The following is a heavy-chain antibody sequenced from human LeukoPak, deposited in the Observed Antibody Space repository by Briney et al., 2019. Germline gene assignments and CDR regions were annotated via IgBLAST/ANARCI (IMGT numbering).Heavy chain of an antibody. J-gene: IGHJ6*03. D-gene: IGHD3-16*01. CDR1: GGSFSGYY. CDR3: ARARGSRGYYYYYMDV. V-gene: IGHV4-34*01. CDR2: INHSGST. Sequence: SETLSLTCAVYGGSFSGYYWSWIRQPPGKGLEWIGEINHSGSTNYNPSLKSRVTISVDTSKNQFSLKLSSVTAADTAVYYCARARGSRGYYYYYMDVWGKGTTVTISS.